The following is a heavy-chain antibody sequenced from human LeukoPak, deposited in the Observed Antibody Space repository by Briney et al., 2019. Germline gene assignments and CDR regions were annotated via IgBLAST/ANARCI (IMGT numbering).Heavy chain of an antibody. CDR2: IKQDGSEK. Sequence: GSLRLSCAASGFALSSFWMSWVRQAPGEGLEWVANIKQDGSEKYYVDSVKGRFTISRDNAKNALYLQMNSLRAEDTAVYYCARAPVYGDAFDIWGQGTMVTVSS. CDR3: ARAPVYGDAFDI. CDR1: GFALSSFW. D-gene: IGHD1-14*01. V-gene: IGHV3-7*01. J-gene: IGHJ3*02.